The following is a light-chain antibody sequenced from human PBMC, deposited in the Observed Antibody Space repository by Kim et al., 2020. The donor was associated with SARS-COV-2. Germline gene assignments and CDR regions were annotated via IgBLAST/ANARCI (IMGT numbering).Light chain of an antibody. Sequence: PGPTTPLPCRASQSVRHSYFACYHHRPGPAPTLLIFGASATAAGVPDRFRGSGSGTDFPLTISRLEPEDFAVYFCHKYSWSPPLFTFGQGTKLEI. CDR2: GAS. J-gene: IGKJ2*01. CDR1: QSVRHSY. V-gene: IGKV3-20*01. CDR3: HKYSWSPPLFT.